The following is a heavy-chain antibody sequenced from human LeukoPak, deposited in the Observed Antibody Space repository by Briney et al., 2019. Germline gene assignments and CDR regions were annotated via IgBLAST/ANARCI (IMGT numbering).Heavy chain of an antibody. D-gene: IGHD5-18*01. CDR1: GGSISSYY. CDR2: IYTSGST. V-gene: IGHV4-4*07. J-gene: IGHJ4*02. Sequence: SETLSLTCTVSGGSISSYYWSWIRQPAGKGLERIGRIYTSGSTNYNPSLKSRVTMSVDTSKNQFSLKLSSVTAADTAVYYCARDEKRGYSYGYIDYWGQGTLVTVSS. CDR3: ARDEKRGYSYGYIDY.